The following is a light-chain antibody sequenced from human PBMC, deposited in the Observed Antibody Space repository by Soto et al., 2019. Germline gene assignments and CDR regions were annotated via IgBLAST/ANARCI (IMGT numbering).Light chain of an antibody. CDR2: EVT. V-gene: IGLV2-8*01. Sequence: QSALTQPPSASGSPGQSVTISCTGTSSDVGGYNWVSWYQQHPGKAPKLMIYEVTKRPSGVPDRFSGSKSGNTASLTVAGLEPEDEADYYCASSAGSNSVFGTGTKLTVL. J-gene: IGLJ1*01. CDR1: SSDVGGYNW. CDR3: ASSAGSNSV.